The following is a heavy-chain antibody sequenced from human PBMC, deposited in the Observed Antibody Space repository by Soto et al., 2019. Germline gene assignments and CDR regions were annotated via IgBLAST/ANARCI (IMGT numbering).Heavy chain of an antibody. CDR1: GYTFTSYA. V-gene: IGHV1-3*01. CDR2: INAGNGNT. Sequence: QVQLVQSGAEVKKPGASVKVSCKASGYTFTSYAMHWVRQAPGQRLEWMGWINAGNGNTKYSQKFQGRVTITRDTSGSTANRERGGLRSEDTAVYYWGRDYADYYDSGGLDYGGRGPLVTVSS. D-gene: IGHD3-22*01. J-gene: IGHJ4*02. CDR3: GRDYADYYDSGGLDY.